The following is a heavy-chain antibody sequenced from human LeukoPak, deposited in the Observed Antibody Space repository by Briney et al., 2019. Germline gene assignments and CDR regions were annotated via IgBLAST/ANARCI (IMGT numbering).Heavy chain of an antibody. CDR3: ARVFSSTDDAFDI. V-gene: IGHV3-30*03. D-gene: IGHD2-2*01. J-gene: IGHJ3*02. CDR1: GFTFSSYG. CDR2: ISHDGSNI. Sequence: GGSLRLSCAASGFTFSSYGMHWVRQAPGKGLEWVAVISHDGSNIYYGDSVKGRFSISRDNSKNTLYLQMNSLRAEDTAVYYCARVFSSTDDAFDIWGQGTMVTVSS.